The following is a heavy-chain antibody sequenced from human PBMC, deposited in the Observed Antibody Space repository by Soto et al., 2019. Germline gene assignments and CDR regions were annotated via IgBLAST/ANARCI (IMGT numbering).Heavy chain of an antibody. V-gene: IGHV5-51*01. Sequence: PGESLKISGNGSGYSFTIYWIGWVRQMPGKGLGWLGIIYPGDSDTRYSPYFQGQVTISADKSISTAYLQWSSLKASDTAMYYCASPGGSSSSQADGMDVWGQGTTVTVSS. J-gene: IGHJ6*02. CDR1: GYSFTIYW. CDR2: IYPGDSDT. D-gene: IGHD6-6*01. CDR3: ASPGGSSSSQADGMDV.